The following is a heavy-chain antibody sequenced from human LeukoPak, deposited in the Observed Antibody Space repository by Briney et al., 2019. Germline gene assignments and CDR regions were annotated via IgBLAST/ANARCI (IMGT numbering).Heavy chain of an antibody. CDR1: GFTFSSYA. D-gene: IGHD3-3*01. CDR2: ISYDGSNK. V-gene: IGHV3-30*04. CDR3: ARDEIFGVGPPAFYYYYYGMDV. J-gene: IGHJ6*02. Sequence: GGSLRLPCAASGFTFSSYAMHWVRQAPGKGLEWVAVISYDGSNKYYADSVKGRFTISRDNSKNTLYLQMNSLRAEDTAVYYCARDEIFGVGPPAFYYYYYGMDVWGQGTTVTVSS.